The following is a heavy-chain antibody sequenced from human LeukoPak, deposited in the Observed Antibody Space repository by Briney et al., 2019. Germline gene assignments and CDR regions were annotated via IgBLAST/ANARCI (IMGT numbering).Heavy chain of an antibody. J-gene: IGHJ4*02. D-gene: IGHD3-22*01. CDR1: GFTFSGSA. Sequence: GGSLRLSCAASGFTFSGSAMHWVRQASGKGLEWVGRIRSKANSYATTYAASVKGRFTISRDDSKNTAYLQMNSLKTEDTAVYYCTRQFYYDSSGRGGYWGQGTLVTVSS. CDR3: TRQFYYDSSGRGGY. V-gene: IGHV3-73*01. CDR2: IRSKANSYAT.